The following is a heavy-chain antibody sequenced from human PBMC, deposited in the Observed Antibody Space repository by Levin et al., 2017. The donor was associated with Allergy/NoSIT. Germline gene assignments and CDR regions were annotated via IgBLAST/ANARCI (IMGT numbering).Heavy chain of an antibody. D-gene: IGHD5-12*01. J-gene: IGHJ6*03. Sequence: GESLKISCAASGFTFSSYWMHWVRQAPGKGLVWVSRINSDGSSTSYADSVKGRFTISRDNAKNTLYLQMNSLRAEDTAVYYCARSSGYDYYYYYYMDVWGKGTTVTVSS. CDR1: GFTFSSYW. CDR3: ARSSGYDYYYYYYMDV. V-gene: IGHV3-74*01. CDR2: INSDGSST.